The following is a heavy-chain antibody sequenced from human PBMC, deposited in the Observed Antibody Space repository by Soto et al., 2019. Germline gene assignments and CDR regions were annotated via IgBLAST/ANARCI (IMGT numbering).Heavy chain of an antibody. V-gene: IGHV3-30-3*01. Sequence: QVQLVESGGGVVQPGRSLRLSCAASGFTFSSYAMHWVRQAPGKGLEWVAVISYDGSNKYYADSVKGRFTISRDNSKNTLYLQINSRRAEDTAVYYCGRDPRHAYSSSWDSDYWGQGTLVTVSS. CDR1: GFTFSSYA. D-gene: IGHD6-13*01. CDR2: ISYDGSNK. CDR3: GRDPRHAYSSSWDSDY. J-gene: IGHJ4*02.